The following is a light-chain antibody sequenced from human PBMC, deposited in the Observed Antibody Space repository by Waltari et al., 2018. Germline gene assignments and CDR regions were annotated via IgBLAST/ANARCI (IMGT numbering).Light chain of an antibody. CDR3: QSFDSNVRGGVV. Sequence: QSILTQPTSVSGAPGQRVTIPCTGRSSNIGAGHDVHWYQAFPGTAPKLLIYGNTNRPSGVPDRFSGSKSGSSASLAINGLQAEDEADYYCQSFDSNVRGGVVFGGGTKVTVL. CDR2: GNT. CDR1: SSNIGAGHD. J-gene: IGLJ3*02. V-gene: IGLV1-40*01.